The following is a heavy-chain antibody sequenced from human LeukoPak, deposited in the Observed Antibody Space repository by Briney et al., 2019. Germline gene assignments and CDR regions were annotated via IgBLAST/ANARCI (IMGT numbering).Heavy chain of an antibody. Sequence: KPGGSLRLSCAASGFTFSNAWMNWVRQAPGKGLEWVGRIKSKTDGGTTDYAAPVKGRFTISRDDSKNTLYLQMNSLKTEDTAVYYCTTEGSSIAALALFDYWGQGTLVTVSS. CDR2: IKSKTDGGTT. CDR3: TTEGSSIAALALFDY. CDR1: GFTFSNAW. J-gene: IGHJ4*02. D-gene: IGHD6-6*01. V-gene: IGHV3-15*07.